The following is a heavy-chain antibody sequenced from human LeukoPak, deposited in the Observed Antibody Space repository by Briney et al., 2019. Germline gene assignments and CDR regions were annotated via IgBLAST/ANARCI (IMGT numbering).Heavy chain of an antibody. V-gene: IGHV3-23*01. Sequence: PGGSLRLSCAASGFTFSSYAMSWVRQAPGKGLEWVSAISGSGGSTYYADSVKGRFTISRDNSKNTLYLQMNSLRVEDTAVYYCAKGGDIVVVPAATLDYWGQGTLVTVSS. CDR2: ISGSGGST. D-gene: IGHD2-2*01. J-gene: IGHJ4*02. CDR1: GFTFSSYA. CDR3: AKGGDIVVVPAATLDY.